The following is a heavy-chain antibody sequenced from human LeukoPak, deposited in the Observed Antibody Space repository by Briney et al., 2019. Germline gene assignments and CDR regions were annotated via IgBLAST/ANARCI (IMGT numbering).Heavy chain of an antibody. Sequence: RSLRLSCAASGFTFSSYGMHWVRQAAGKGPEWVAVISFDGSNQYYADSVKGRFNVSRDKSKNMVFLQMNSLRPEDTALYHCAKEAYDSRGYRYFDYWGQGTLVTVSS. CDR1: GFTFSSYG. CDR3: AKEAYDSRGYRYFDY. J-gene: IGHJ4*02. V-gene: IGHV3-30*18. CDR2: ISFDGSNQ. D-gene: IGHD3-22*01.